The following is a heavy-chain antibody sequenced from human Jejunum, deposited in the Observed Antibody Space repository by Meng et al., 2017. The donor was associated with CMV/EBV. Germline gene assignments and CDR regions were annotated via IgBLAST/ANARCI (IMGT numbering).Heavy chain of an antibody. V-gene: IGHV1-2*06. CDR3: ARGQGDNTWTANDY. CDR1: GYPFTDYY. D-gene: IGHD3/OR15-3a*01. Sequence: SGYPFTDYYIHWVRQAPGQGLEWMGRINPNHGDTNYAQSFQGRVTMTRDTSISTVYMELHRLTSDDTALFYCARGQGDNTWTANDYWGQGTLVTVSS. J-gene: IGHJ4*02. CDR2: INPNHGDT.